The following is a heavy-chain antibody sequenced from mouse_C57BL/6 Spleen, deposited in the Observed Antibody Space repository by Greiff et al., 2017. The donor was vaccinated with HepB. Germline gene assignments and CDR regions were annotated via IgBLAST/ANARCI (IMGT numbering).Heavy chain of an antibody. CDR3: ARQGYYGSSYVGYFDV. J-gene: IGHJ1*03. CDR2: ISSGSSTI. CDR1: GFTFSDYG. Sequence: EVQLVESGGGLVKPGGSLKLSCAASGFTFSDYGMHWVRQAPEKGLEWVAYISSGSSTIYYADTVKGRFTISRDNAKNTLFLQMTSLRSEDTAMYYCARQGYYGSSYVGYFDVWGTGTTVTISS. V-gene: IGHV5-17*01. D-gene: IGHD1-1*01.